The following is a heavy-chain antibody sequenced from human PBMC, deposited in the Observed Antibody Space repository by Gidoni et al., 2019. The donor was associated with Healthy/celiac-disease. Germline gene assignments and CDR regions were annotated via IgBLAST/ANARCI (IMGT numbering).Heavy chain of an antibody. J-gene: IGHJ4*02. V-gene: IGHV3-30*01. CDR1: GFTFSSYA. CDR3: ARDLKQQLVGIDY. CDR2: ISYDGSNK. Sequence: QVQLVESGGAVVKPGRSLRLSCAASGFTFSSYAMHWVRQAPGKGLEWVAVISYDGSNKYYADSVKGRFTISRDNSKNTLYLQMNSLRAEDTAVYYCARDLKQQLVGIDYWGQGTLVTVSS. D-gene: IGHD6-13*01.